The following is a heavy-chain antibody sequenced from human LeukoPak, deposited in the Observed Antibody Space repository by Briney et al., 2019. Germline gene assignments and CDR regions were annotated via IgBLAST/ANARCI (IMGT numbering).Heavy chain of an antibody. J-gene: IGHJ4*02. CDR3: ATLYDFWSGYYSYFDY. Sequence: ASVKVSCKVSGYTLTELSMHWVRQAPGKGLEWMGGFDPEDGETIYAQKFQGRVTMTEDTSTDTAYMELSSLRSEDTAVYYCATLYDFWSGYYSYFDYWGQGTLVTVSS. CDR2: FDPEDGET. V-gene: IGHV1-24*01. D-gene: IGHD3-3*01. CDR1: GYTLTELS.